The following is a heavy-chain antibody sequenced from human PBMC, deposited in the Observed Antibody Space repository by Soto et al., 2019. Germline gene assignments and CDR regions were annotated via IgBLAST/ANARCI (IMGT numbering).Heavy chain of an antibody. V-gene: IGHV1-46*01. CDR1: GYTFTSYY. D-gene: IGHD4-17*01. CDR3: ARSETDYGDSSFDY. J-gene: IGHJ4*02. CDR2: INPTGGST. Sequence: ASVKVSCKASGYTFTSYYMHWVRQAPGQGLEWMGIINPTGGSTSYAQKFQGRVTMTRDTSTSTAYMELSSLRSEDTAVYYCARSETDYGDSSFDYWGQGTLDTVSS.